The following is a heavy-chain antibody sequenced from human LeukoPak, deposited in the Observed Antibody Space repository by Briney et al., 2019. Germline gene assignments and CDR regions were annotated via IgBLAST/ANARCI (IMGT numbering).Heavy chain of an antibody. Sequence: GGSLRLSCAGSGFTFRSHATSWVRQAPEKGLEFVSGIYENGGTTYYADSVKGRFSISRDNSKNTLYLQMDSLRGEDTAVYYCAKDFRIGYSAHFDYWGQGALVTVSS. CDR3: AKDFRIGYSAHFDY. V-gene: IGHV3-23*01. CDR2: IYENGGTT. J-gene: IGHJ4*02. CDR1: GFTFRSHA. D-gene: IGHD2-21*01.